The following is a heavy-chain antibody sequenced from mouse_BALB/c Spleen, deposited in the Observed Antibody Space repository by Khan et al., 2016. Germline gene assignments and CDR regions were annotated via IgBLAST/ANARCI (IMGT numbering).Heavy chain of an antibody. D-gene: IGHD1-1*01. V-gene: IGHV4-1*02. CDR1: GFDFSRYW. CDR3: GRLYYDGFVDY. J-gene: IGHJ2*01. CDR2: INPDSSTI. Sequence: EVQFVESGGGLVQPGGSLKLSCAASGFDFSRYWMTWVRQAPGKGLEWIGEINPDSSTINYTPSLKDKFIISRDNAKNTLYLQMSKVRSEDTALYYCGRLYYDGFVDYWGQGTTLTVSS.